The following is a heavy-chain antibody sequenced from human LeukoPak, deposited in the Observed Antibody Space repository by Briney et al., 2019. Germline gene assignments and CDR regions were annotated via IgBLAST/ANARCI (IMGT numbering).Heavy chain of an antibody. CDR2: IYSGGST. V-gene: IGHV3-66*01. J-gene: IGHJ4*02. CDR1: GFTVSSNY. Sequence: PGGSLRLSCAASGFTVSSNYMSWVRQAPGKGLEWVSVIYSGGSTYYADSVKGRFTISRDNSKNTLYLQMNSLRAEDTAVYYCAREGREWLSVGIDYWGQGTLVTVSS. D-gene: IGHD6-19*01. CDR3: AREGREWLSVGIDY.